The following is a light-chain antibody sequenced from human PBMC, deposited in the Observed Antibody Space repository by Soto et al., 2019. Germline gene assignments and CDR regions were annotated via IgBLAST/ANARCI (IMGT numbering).Light chain of an antibody. CDR2: DAS. CDR1: QSVSSY. Sequence: EIVLTQSPATLSLSPGERATLSCRASQSVSSYLAWYQQKPGQAPRLLIYDASNRATGIPARFSGSGSGTDFTLTISSLEPEDFAVYYCQQRSNWLLTFGGGTRWISN. CDR3: QQRSNWLLT. V-gene: IGKV3-11*01. J-gene: IGKJ4*01.